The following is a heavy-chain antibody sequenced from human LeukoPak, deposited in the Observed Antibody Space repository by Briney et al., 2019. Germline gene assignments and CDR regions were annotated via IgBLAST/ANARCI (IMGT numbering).Heavy chain of an antibody. CDR2: ISSSSYI. D-gene: IGHD6-19*01. CDR3: ARADSGWYEIDY. CDR1: GFTFSDYY. V-gene: IGHV3-11*06. J-gene: IGHJ4*02. Sequence: GGSLRLSCAASGFTFSDYYMSWIRQAPGKGLEWVSSISSSSYIYYADSVKGRFTISRDNAKNSLYLQMNSLRAEDTAVYYCARADSGWYEIDYWGQGTLVTVSS.